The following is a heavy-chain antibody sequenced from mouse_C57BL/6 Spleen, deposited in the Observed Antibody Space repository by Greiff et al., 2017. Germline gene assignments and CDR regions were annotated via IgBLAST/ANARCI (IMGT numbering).Heavy chain of an antibody. CDR3: AITDLYYYDMDY. CDR1: GYTFTSYW. V-gene: IGHV1-74*01. J-gene: IGHJ4*01. Sequence: QVQLQQPGAELVKPGASVKVSCTASGYTFTSYWMHWVKQRPGQGLEWIGRIHPSDSDTNYHQKFKGKATLTVDKSSNTAYLQISSLTSEDSAVYYCAITDLYYYDMDYWGQGTSVTVSS. CDR2: IHPSDSDT. D-gene: IGHD2-12*01.